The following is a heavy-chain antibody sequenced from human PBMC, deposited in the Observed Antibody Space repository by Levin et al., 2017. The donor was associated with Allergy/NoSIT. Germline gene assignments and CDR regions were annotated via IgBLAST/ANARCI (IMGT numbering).Heavy chain of an antibody. CDR2: ISYDGSNK. D-gene: IGHD3-3*01. J-gene: IGHJ6*04. CDR1: GFTFSSYG. CDR3: AKDLDGDV. V-gene: IGHV3-30*18. Sequence: LSLTCAASGFTFSSYGMHWVRQAPGKGLEWVAVISYDGSNKYYADSVKGRFTISRDNSKNTLYLQMNSLRAEDTAVYYCAKDLDGDVWGKGTTVTVSS.